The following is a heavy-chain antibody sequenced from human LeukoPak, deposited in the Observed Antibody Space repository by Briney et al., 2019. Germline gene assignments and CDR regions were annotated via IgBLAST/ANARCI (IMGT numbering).Heavy chain of an antibody. J-gene: IGHJ4*02. V-gene: IGHV4-59*08. CDR1: GGSIGSNY. D-gene: IGHD6-19*01. Sequence: PSETLSLTRTVSGGSIGSNYWTWIRQPPGKGLEYIGYIYYTGGTNYNPSLKSRVTISVDTSKNQFSLKLTSVTAAHTAVYFWAKYGNSGWVIDNWGQGTLVTVSS. CDR2: IYYTGGT. CDR3: AKYGNSGWVIDN.